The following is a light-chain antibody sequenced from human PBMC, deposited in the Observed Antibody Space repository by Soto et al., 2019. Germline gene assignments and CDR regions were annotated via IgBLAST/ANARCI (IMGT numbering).Light chain of an antibody. J-gene: IGKJ1*01. CDR1: QGVSNTY. Sequence: EIVLTQSPGTPSLSPGERATLSCRASQGVSNTYLAWYQQKPGQAPRLLIYGASFRATGIPDRFSGSGSGTDFTLTITRLEPEDFAVYYCQQFGGSSRTFGQGTKVDIK. CDR3: QQFGGSSRT. V-gene: IGKV3-20*01. CDR2: GAS.